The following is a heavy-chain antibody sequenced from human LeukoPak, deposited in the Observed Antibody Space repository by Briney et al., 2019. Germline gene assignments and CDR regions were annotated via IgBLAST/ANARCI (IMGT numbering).Heavy chain of an antibody. Sequence: SETLSLTCTVSGGPISSYYWSWIRQPTGMGLEWIGYMYYSGYTNYNPSLKSRVTTSVDMSKNQFSLKLSSVTAADTAVYYCARYSYSSGLYYFDYWGQGTLVTVSS. CDR1: GGPISSYY. J-gene: IGHJ4*02. CDR2: MYYSGYT. D-gene: IGHD6-19*01. V-gene: IGHV4-59*01. CDR3: ARYSYSSGLYYFDY.